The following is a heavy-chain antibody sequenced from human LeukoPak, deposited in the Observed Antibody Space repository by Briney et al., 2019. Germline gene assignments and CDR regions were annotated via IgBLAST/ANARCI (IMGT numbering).Heavy chain of an antibody. CDR2: IYYSGST. CDR3: ASVSKPEASFDY. CDR1: GGSISSGGYY. Sequence: SSETLSLTCTVSGGSISSGGYYWSWIRQHPGKGLEWIGYIYYSGSTYYNPSLKSRVTISVDTSKNQFSLKLSSVTAADTAVYYCASVSKPEASFDYWGQGTLVTVSS. V-gene: IGHV4-31*03. J-gene: IGHJ4*02. D-gene: IGHD3-16*02.